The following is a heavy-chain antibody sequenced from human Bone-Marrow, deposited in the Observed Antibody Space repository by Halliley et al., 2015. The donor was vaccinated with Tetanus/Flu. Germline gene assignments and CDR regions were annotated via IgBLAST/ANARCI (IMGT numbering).Heavy chain of an antibody. CDR3: ARRLGYCSSPSCNFDY. CDR1: GGSISSSSYY. J-gene: IGHJ4*02. D-gene: IGHD2-2*01. CDR2: IYYNGNT. Sequence: GLVKPSETLSLSCTVSGGSISSSSYYWGWIRQPPGKGLEWIGSIYYNGNTFYNPSLKSRVTVSLDTSKNQFSLKLSSVTAADTAVYYCARRLGYCSSPSCNFDYWGQGTLVTVSS. V-gene: IGHV4-39*01.